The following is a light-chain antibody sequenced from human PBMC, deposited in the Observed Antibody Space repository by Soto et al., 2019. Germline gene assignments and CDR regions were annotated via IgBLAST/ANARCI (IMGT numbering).Light chain of an antibody. Sequence: QITQAPSTVSASVAERVTITLRASQSISSWLAWYQQKPGKAPKLLIYDASSLESGVPSRFSGSGSGTEFTLTISSLQPDDFATYYCQQYNSFPYTFGQGTKVDIK. CDR3: QQYNSFPYT. CDR2: DAS. J-gene: IGKJ2*01. V-gene: IGKV1-5*03. CDR1: QSISSW.